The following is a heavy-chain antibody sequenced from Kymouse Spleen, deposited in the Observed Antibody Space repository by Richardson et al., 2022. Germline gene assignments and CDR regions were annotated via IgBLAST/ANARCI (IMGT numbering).Heavy chain of an antibody. CDR1: GGSISSYY. V-gene: IGHV4-59*01. Sequence: QVQLQESGPGLVKPSETLSLTCTVSGGSISSYYWSWIRQPPGKGLEWIGYIYYSGSTNYNPSLKSRVTISVDTSKNQFSLKLSSVTAADTAVYYCARVNNWNHVDYWGQGTLVTVSS. J-gene: IGHJ4*02. CDR3: ARVNNWNHVDY. CDR2: IYYSGST. D-gene: IGHD1-20*01,IGHD1-7*01.